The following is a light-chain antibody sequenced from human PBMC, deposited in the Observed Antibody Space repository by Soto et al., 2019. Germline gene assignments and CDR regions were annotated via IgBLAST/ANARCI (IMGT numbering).Light chain of an antibody. Sequence: EIVMSQSPGTLSVSPGERASLSCGASQSVSIKLAWYQQKPGQAPRLLXYDTSTRATGIPARFSGSGSGTEFTLTISSLQSEDFAVYYCQQYNNWPPITFGQGTRLEIK. CDR2: DTS. CDR3: QQYNNWPPIT. V-gene: IGKV3-15*01. CDR1: QSVSIK. J-gene: IGKJ5*01.